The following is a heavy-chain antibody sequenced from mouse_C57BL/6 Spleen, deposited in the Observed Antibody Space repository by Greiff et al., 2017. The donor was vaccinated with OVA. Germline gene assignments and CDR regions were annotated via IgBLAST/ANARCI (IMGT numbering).Heavy chain of an antibody. CDR3: ATVNYGNKYVDV. CDR2: IDPSDSET. Sequence: QVQLKQPGAELVRPGSSVKLSCKASGYTFTSYWMHWVKQRPIQGLEWIGNIDPSDSETHYNQKFKDKATLTVDKSSSTAYMQLSSLTSEDSAVYYCATVNYGNKYVDVWGTGTTVSVSS. D-gene: IGHD2-1*01. V-gene: IGHV1-52*01. CDR1: GYTFTSYW. J-gene: IGHJ1*03.